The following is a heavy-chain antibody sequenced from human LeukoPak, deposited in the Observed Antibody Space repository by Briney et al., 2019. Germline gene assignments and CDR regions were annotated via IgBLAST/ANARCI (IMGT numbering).Heavy chain of an antibody. J-gene: IGHJ5*02. CDR3: AKDRVNYYGSGGANWFDP. CDR2: ISYDGSNK. Sequence: PGGSLRLSCAASGFTFSSYGMHWVRQAPGKGLEWVAVISYDGSNKYYADSVKGRFTISRDNSKNTLYLQMNSLRAEDTAVYYCAKDRVNYYGSGGANWFDPWGQGTLVAVSS. V-gene: IGHV3-30*18. CDR1: GFTFSSYG. D-gene: IGHD3-10*01.